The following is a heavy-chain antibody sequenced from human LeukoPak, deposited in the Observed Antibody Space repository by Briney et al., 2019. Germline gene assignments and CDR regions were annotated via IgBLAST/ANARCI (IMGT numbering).Heavy chain of an antibody. V-gene: IGHV3-7*03. J-gene: IGHJ6*02. CDR3: ARASHDLDV. CDR1: GFTLSSYW. Sequence: PGGSLRLSCVASGFTLSSYWTSWVRQAPGKGLEWLANIKQDGSEKYYVDSVKGRFTISRDNAKNSLYLQMNSLRAEDTAVYYCARASHDLDVWGQGTTVTVSS. D-gene: IGHD3-16*01. CDR2: IKQDGSEK.